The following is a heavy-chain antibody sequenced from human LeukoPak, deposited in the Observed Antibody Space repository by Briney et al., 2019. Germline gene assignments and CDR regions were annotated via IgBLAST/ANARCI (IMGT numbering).Heavy chain of an antibody. V-gene: IGHV3-48*04. CDR3: AKDRGYSYGLSGMDV. Sequence: PGGSLRLSCAASGFTFSSYSMNWVRQAPGKGLEWVSFISSSSSTIYYADSVKGRFTISRDNAKNSLYLQMNSLRAEDTALYYCAKDRGYSYGLSGMDVWGQGTTVTVSS. D-gene: IGHD5-18*01. CDR1: GFTFSSYS. CDR2: ISSSSSTI. J-gene: IGHJ6*02.